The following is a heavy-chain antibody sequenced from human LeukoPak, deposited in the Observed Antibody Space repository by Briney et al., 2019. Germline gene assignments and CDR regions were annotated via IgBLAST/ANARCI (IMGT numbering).Heavy chain of an antibody. CDR2: INPSGGST. CDR3: ARTAGRTFDY. CDR1: GYAFTSYD. D-gene: IGHD6-6*01. J-gene: IGHJ4*02. Sequence: GASVKVSCKASGYAFTSYDINWERQAPGQGLEWMGIINPSGGSTSYAQKFQGRVTMTRDTSTSTVYMELSSLRSEDTAVYYCARTAGRTFDYWGQGTLVTVSS. V-gene: IGHV1-46*01.